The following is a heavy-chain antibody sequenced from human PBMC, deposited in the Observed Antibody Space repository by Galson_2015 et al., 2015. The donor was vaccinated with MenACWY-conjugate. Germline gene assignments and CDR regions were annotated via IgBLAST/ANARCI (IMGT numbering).Heavy chain of an antibody. CDR3: ARHAGSTSYYFDY. CDR1: GASISNNY. D-gene: IGHD6-13*01. Sequence: SETLSLTRTVSGASISNNYWDWIRQPPGKGLEWIGSGSTNYNPSLKSRVTISVDTSKNQFSLKLSSVTAADTAVYYCARHAGSTSYYFDYWGQGTLVTVSS. CDR2: SGST. V-gene: IGHV4-59*08. J-gene: IGHJ4*02.